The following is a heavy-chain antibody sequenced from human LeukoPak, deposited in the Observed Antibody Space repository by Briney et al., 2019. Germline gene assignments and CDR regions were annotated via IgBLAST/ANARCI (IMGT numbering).Heavy chain of an antibody. D-gene: IGHD2-2*01. CDR1: GFTFSSYW. J-gene: IGHJ4*02. CDR2: IKQDGSEK. V-gene: IGHV3-7*01. Sequence: GGSLRLSCAASGFTFSSYWMSWVRQAPGKGLEWVANIKQDGSEKYYVDSVKGRFTVSRDNAKNSLYLQMNSLRAEDTAVYYCAVYCGSTNCQRMGGPPFEHWGQGSLVTVSS. CDR3: AVYCGSTNCQRMGGPPFEH.